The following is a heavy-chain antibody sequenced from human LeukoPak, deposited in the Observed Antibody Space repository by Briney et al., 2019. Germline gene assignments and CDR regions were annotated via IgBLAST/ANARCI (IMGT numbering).Heavy chain of an antibody. J-gene: IGHJ5*02. CDR3: ARDSGTYHTLNS. D-gene: IGHD1-26*01. CDR2: MFHSGST. Sequence: PSETLSLICAVSGYSISSGFYWGWIRHTPGKGLEWIASMFHSGSTYYNPSLKTRVAISVDTSKNQFSLKLTSVTAADTAIYYCARDSGTYHTLNSWGQGTLVTVSS. V-gene: IGHV4-38-2*02. CDR1: GYSISSGFY.